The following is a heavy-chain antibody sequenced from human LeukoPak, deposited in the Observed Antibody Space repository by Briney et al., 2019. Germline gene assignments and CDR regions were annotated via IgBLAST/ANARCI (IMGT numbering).Heavy chain of an antibody. CDR3: ARGPTSTGSKFDY. J-gene: IGHJ4*02. Sequence: GGSLRLSCAASGFTFSDYYMSWIRQAPGKGLEWVSYISSSGSTIYYADSVKGRFTISRDNAKNSLYLQMNSLRPDDTAVYHCARGPTSTGSKFDYWGQGTLVTVSS. CDR1: GFTFSDYY. D-gene: IGHD2-2*01. V-gene: IGHV3-11*04. CDR2: ISSSGSTI.